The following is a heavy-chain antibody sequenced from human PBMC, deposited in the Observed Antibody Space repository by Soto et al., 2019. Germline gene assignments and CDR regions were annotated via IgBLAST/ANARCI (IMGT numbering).Heavy chain of an antibody. V-gene: IGHV1-8*01. CDR3: ARAPSLELHLGELSLYNFDY. J-gene: IGHJ4*02. D-gene: IGHD3-16*02. Sequence: QVQLVQSGAEVKKPGASVKVSCKASGYTFTSYDINWVRQATGQGLEWMGWMNPNSGNTGYAQKFQGRVTMTRNTSISTAYMELSSLRSEDTAVYYCARAPSLELHLGELSLYNFDYWGQGPLVTVSS. CDR2: MNPNSGNT. CDR1: GYTFTSYD.